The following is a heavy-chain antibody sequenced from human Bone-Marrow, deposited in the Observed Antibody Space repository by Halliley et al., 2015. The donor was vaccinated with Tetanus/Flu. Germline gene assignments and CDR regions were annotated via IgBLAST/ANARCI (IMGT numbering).Heavy chain of an antibody. CDR2: MDRGGGT. Sequence: EWFGEMDRGGGTRYNPSPKVRVTISVDTSRTRFSLPLTSVTAADAAVYYCATGINSSYGMGVWGQGTTVTVPS. CDR3: ATGINSSYGMGV. V-gene: IGHV4-34*01. D-gene: IGHD3-10*01. J-gene: IGHJ6*02.